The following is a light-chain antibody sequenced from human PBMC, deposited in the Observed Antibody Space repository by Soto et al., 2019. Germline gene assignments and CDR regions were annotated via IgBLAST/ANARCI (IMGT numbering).Light chain of an antibody. CDR2: DVS. J-gene: IGKJ4*01. CDR1: QSVTSS. Sequence: EIVLTQSPATLSLSPGDRATLSCRASQSVTSSLAWFQQKPGQAPRLLIYDVSRKATAIPPRFSGSGSGTDFTLTISSLEPEDFAVYYCQQRTSWPTFGGGTKVEIK. V-gene: IGKV3-11*01. CDR3: QQRTSWPT.